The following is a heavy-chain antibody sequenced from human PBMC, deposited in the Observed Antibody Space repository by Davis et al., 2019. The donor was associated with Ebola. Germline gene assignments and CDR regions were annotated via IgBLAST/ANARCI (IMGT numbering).Heavy chain of an antibody. CDR3: ASGTYYGSGSYIDY. CDR1: GCTFTSYY. J-gene: IGHJ4*02. D-gene: IGHD3-10*01. V-gene: IGHV1-46*01. CDR2: VNPSGGST. Sequence: AASVKVSCKAFGCTFTSYYIHWVRQAPGQGLEWMGIVNPSGGSTTYAQKFQGRVTMTRDTSTSTVYMELSSLRSEDTAVYYCASGTYYGSGSYIDYWGQGTLVTVSS.